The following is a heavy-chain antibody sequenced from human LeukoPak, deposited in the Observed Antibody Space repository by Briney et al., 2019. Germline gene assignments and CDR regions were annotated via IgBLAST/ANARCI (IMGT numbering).Heavy chain of an antibody. Sequence: GGSLRLSCAASGFTFSHFSMDWVRQAPGKGPEWISYITSGSTVIHYADSVNGRFTISRDNAKNILFLQMNNLRPDDTAVYYCATPGVRHLRQFDWILDCWGQGTLVSVSS. CDR1: GFTFSHFS. V-gene: IGHV3-48*04. CDR3: ATPGVRHLRQFDWILDC. J-gene: IGHJ4*02. D-gene: IGHD3-9*01. CDR2: ITSGSTVI.